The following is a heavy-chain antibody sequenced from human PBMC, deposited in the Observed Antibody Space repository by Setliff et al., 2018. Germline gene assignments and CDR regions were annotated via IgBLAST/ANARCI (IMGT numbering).Heavy chain of an antibody. CDR2: ISAYNGNT. J-gene: IGHJ5*02. CDR3: ARGRRYFGVVSIDWFDP. D-gene: IGHD3-3*01. CDR1: GYTFTSYG. Sequence: ASVKVSCKASGYTFTSYGISWVRQAPGQGLEWMGWISAYNGNTNYAQKLQGRVTMTTDTSTSTAYMELSSLRSEDTAVYYCARGRRYFGVVSIDWFDPWGQGTLVTVSS. V-gene: IGHV1-18*01.